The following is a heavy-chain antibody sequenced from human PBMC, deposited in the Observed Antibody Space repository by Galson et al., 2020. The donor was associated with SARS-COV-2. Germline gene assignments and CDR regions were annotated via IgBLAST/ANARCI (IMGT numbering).Heavy chain of an antibody. V-gene: IGHV4-39*07. CDR1: GGSVRNSSYY. J-gene: IGHJ6*02. Sequence: SETLSLTCSVSGGSVRNSSYYWGWIRQSPGKGPEWIGSINYSGTNDYYPSLKSRVTISVDMSKNQFSLKLSSVTAADTAVYYCARKKYFYYGMDVWGQGTTVTVSS. CDR3: ARKKYFYYGMDV. CDR2: INYSGTN.